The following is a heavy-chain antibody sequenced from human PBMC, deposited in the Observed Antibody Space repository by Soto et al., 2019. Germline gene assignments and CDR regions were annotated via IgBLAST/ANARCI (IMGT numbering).Heavy chain of an antibody. CDR1: GYSISSGYY. CDR3: AREGGWYVLPGPHFDY. Sequence: QVQLQESGPGLVKPSETLSLTCAVSGYSISSGYYWGWIRQPPGKGLEWIGSIYHSGSTYYNPSLKSRVTISVDTSKNQFSLKLSSVTAADTAVYYCAREGGWYVLPGPHFDYWGQGTLVTVSS. V-gene: IGHV4-38-2*02. D-gene: IGHD6-19*01. J-gene: IGHJ4*02. CDR2: IYHSGST.